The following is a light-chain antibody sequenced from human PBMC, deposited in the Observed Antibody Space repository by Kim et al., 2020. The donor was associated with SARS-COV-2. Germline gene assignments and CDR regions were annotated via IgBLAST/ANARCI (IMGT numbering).Light chain of an antibody. CDR2: GAS. V-gene: IGKV1-6*01. J-gene: IGKJ5*01. Sequence: ASVGDGVTSSCRASQDIGSDLAWYQQKPGKAPKVLIYGASNLQTGVPSRFSGSGSGTDFTLTISSLQPEDFATYYCLQDYNYPFTFGQGTRLEIK. CDR3: LQDYNYPFT. CDR1: QDIGSD.